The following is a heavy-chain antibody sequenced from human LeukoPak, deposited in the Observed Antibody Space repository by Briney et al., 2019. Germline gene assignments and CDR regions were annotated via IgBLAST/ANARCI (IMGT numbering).Heavy chain of an antibody. D-gene: IGHD1-14*01. CDR1: GGSISNSSYY. CDR2: INHSGCT. Sequence: SETLSLTCTVSGGSISNSSYYWGWIRQPPGKGLEWIGEINHSGCTNYNPSLKSRVTISVDTSKNQFSLKLSSVTAADTAVYYCARVGTSPEAFDIWGQGTLVTVSS. V-gene: IGHV4-39*07. J-gene: IGHJ3*02. CDR3: ARVGTSPEAFDI.